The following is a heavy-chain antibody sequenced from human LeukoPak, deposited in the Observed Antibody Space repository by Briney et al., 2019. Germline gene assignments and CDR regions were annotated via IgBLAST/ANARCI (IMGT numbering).Heavy chain of an antibody. D-gene: IGHD2-2*01. J-gene: IGHJ3*02. CDR1: GGSVSSYY. V-gene: IGHV4-4*07. CDR2: IYTSGST. CDR3: ARAYCSSTSCYYDAFDI. Sequence: PSETLSLTCTVSGGSVSSYYWSWIRQPAGKGLEWIGRIYTSGSTNYNPSLKSRVTMSVDTSKNQFSLKLSSVTAADTAVYYCARAYCSSTSCYYDAFDIWGQGTMVTVSS.